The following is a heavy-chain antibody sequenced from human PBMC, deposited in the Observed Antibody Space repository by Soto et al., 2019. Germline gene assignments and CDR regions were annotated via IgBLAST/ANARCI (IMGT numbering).Heavy chain of an antibody. Sequence: PGGSLRLSCAASGFTFSSYSMNWVRQAPGKGLEWVSSISSSGSYIYYADSVKGRFTISRDNAKNSLYLQMNSLRAEDTAVYYCARDSIDYYDSSGYYTTVDYWGQGTLVTVSS. V-gene: IGHV3-21*01. CDR1: GFTFSSYS. J-gene: IGHJ4*02. CDR2: ISSSGSYI. CDR3: ARDSIDYYDSSGYYTTVDY. D-gene: IGHD3-22*01.